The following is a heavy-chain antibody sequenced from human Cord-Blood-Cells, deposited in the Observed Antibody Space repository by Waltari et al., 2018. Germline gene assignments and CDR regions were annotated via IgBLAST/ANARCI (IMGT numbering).Heavy chain of an antibody. CDR1: GYTLTELS. Sequence: QVQLVQSGAEVKKPGASVKVSCKVSGYTLTELSMHWVRQAPGKGLEWMGGFDPEDGETIYAQKFQGRVTMTEDTSTDTAYMELSSLRSEDTAVYYCTTNTPPYDSSGYYFDYWGQGTLVTVSS. CDR2: FDPEDGET. D-gene: IGHD3-22*01. J-gene: IGHJ4*02. CDR3: TTNTPPYDSSGYYFDY. V-gene: IGHV1-24*01.